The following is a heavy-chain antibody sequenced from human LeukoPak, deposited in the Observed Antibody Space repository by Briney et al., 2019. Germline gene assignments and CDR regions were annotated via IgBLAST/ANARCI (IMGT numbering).Heavy chain of an antibody. D-gene: IGHD3-16*01. CDR1: GYTFTGYY. J-gene: IGHJ5*02. CDR2: INPNSGGT. Sequence: ASVKVSCKASGYTFTGYYMHWVRQPPGQGLEWLGGINPNSGGTNYAQKFQGRVTMPRDTSISTASMELSRLRSADTAVYYCARDRVPTSGFDPWGQGTLVTVSS. V-gene: IGHV1-2*02. CDR3: ARDRVPTSGFDP.